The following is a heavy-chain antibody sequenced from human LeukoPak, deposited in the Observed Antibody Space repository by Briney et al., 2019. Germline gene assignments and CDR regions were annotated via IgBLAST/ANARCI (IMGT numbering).Heavy chain of an antibody. J-gene: IGHJ4*02. V-gene: IGHV3-30*02. D-gene: IGHD2-21*01. CDR2: IRYDGSNK. CDR1: GFTFSSYG. CDR3: AKVSGRGAYCGGDCYWY. Sequence: QSGGSLRLSCAASGFTFSSYGMHWVRQAPGKGLEWVAFIRYDGSNKYYADSVKGRFTISRDNSKNTLYLQMNSLRAEDTAVYYCAKVSGRGAYCGGDCYWYWGQGTLVTVSS.